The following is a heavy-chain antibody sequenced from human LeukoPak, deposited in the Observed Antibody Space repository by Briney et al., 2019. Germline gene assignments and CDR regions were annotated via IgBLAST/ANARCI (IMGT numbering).Heavy chain of an antibody. CDR2: INHSGST. CDR1: GRSFSGYF. Sequence: PSETLSLTCAVYGRSFSGYFWSWFRQPPSKGLEWIGEINHSGSTNYNPSLESRVTISEDTSKNQFSLKLSSVTAADTAVYYCARGPPRDFGSSGFYLNYWGQGTLVTVSS. CDR3: ARGPPRDFGSSGFYLNY. V-gene: IGHV4-34*01. D-gene: IGHD3-22*01. J-gene: IGHJ4*02.